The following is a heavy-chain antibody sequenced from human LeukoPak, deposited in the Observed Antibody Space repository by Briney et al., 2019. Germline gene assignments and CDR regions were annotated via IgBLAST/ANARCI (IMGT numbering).Heavy chain of an antibody. V-gene: IGHV5-51*01. CDR2: IYPADSDT. J-gene: IGHJ4*02. CDR3: ARRKGDGYNSPFDY. Sequence: SGESLKISCKGSGYSFPNYWIGWVRQMPGQGLGWRGIIYPADSDTRYSQSFQGQVTISADKSINTAYLQWTSLKASDTAMYYCARRKGDGYNSPFDYWGQGTLVTVSS. D-gene: IGHD5-24*01. CDR1: GYSFPNYW.